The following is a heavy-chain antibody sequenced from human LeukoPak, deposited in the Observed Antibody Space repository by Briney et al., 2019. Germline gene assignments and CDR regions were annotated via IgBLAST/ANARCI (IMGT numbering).Heavy chain of an antibody. Sequence: AASVKVSCKASGGTFSSYAISWVRQAPGQGLEWMGGIIPIFGTANYAQKFQGRVTITADESTSTAYIELSSLRSEDTAVYYCAREGHYYDSSGYPKYYFDYWGQGTLVTVSS. J-gene: IGHJ4*02. CDR3: AREGHYYDSSGYPKYYFDY. D-gene: IGHD3-22*01. V-gene: IGHV1-69*13. CDR1: GGTFSSYA. CDR2: IIPIFGTA.